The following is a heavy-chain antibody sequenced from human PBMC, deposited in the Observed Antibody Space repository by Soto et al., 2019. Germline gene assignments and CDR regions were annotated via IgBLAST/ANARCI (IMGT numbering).Heavy chain of an antibody. CDR2: MNPNSGNT. D-gene: IGHD4-17*01. Sequence: QVQLVQSGAEVKKPGASVKVSCKASGYTFTSYDINWVRQATGQGLEYLGWMNPNSGNTGYVQKFQGRVTMTGDNSRSAAYVELSSLRSEDTAVYFCAIGVKYGAYSRWFDPWGQGTPVTVSS. V-gene: IGHV1-8*01. J-gene: IGHJ5*02. CDR3: AIGVKYGAYSRWFDP. CDR1: GYTFTSYD.